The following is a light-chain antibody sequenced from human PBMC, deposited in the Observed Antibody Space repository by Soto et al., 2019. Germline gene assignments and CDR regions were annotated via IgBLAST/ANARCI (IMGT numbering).Light chain of an antibody. CDR3: HQFGSFPRT. CDR2: SAF. CDR1: QSVGIS. J-gene: IGKJ1*01. Sequence: DIVLTQSPGTLSLSPGERATLSCRASQSVGISLSWYQHKSGQPPRLLIYSAFNRATGIPERFSDSGAGTDFTLTISRLEPEDFAVYSCHQFGSFPRTFGQGTQVVIK. V-gene: IGKV3-20*01.